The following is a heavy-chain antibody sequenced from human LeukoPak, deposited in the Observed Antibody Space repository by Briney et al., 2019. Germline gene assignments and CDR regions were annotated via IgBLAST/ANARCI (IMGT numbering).Heavy chain of an antibody. Sequence: SETLSLTCAVYGGSFSGYYWSWIRQPPGKGLEWIGEINHSGSTNYNPSLKSRVTISVDTSKNQFSLKLSSVTAADTAVYYCARTATLDYWGQGALVTVSS. V-gene: IGHV4-34*01. J-gene: IGHJ4*02. D-gene: IGHD1-26*01. CDR3: ARTATLDY. CDR1: GGSFSGYY. CDR2: INHSGST.